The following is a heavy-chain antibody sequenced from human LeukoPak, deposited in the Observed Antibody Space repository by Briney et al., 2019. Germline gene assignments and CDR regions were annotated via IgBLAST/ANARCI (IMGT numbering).Heavy chain of an antibody. Sequence: GASVKVSCKASGYTFTSYGISWVRQAPGQGLEWMGWISAYNGNTNYAQKLQGRVTMTTDTSTTTAYMEVRSLRSDDTAVYYCAKDGDYDRSGSWASDAFDIWGQGTMVTVSS. D-gene: IGHD3-22*01. V-gene: IGHV1-18*01. CDR2: ISAYNGNT. CDR3: AKDGDYDRSGSWASDAFDI. J-gene: IGHJ3*02. CDR1: GYTFTSYG.